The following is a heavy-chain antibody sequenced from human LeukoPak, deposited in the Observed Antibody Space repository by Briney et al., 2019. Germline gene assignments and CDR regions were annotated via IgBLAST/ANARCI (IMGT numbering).Heavy chain of an antibody. CDR2: IYYSGST. CDR3: ARILLWFGEPYYYYYMDV. J-gene: IGHJ6*03. Sequence: SETLSLTCTVSGGSISSYYWSWIRQPPGKGLEWIGYIYYSGSTNYNPSLKSRVTISVETSKNQFSLKLSSVTAADTAVYYCARILLWFGEPYYYYYMDVWGKGTTVTVSS. CDR1: GGSISSYY. V-gene: IGHV4-59*12. D-gene: IGHD3-10*01.